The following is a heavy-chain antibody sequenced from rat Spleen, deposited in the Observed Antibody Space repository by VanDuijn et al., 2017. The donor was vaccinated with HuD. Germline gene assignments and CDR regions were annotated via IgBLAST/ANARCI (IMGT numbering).Heavy chain of an antibody. CDR2: IWGDGST. CDR1: GFSLTSYH. Sequence: QVQLKESGPGLVQPSQTLSLTCTVSGFSLTSYHVSWVRQPPGKGLEWMGVIWGDGSTAYNSALKSRLSISRDTSKSQVFLKMSSLKTEDTATYYCARPIYYGYTQEDYWGQGVMVTVSS. J-gene: IGHJ2*01. V-gene: IGHV2-43*01. CDR3: ARPIYYGYTQEDY. D-gene: IGHD1-9*01.